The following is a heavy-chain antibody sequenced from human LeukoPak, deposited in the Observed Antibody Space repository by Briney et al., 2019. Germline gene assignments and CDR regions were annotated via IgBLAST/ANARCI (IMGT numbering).Heavy chain of an antibody. D-gene: IGHD2-15*01. Sequence: GGSLRLSCAAPGFTFSSYAMTWVRQPPGRGLEWVSAISGSGGSTYYADSVKGRFTISRDNSRNTLYLQMNSLRAEDTAVYYCARRVVYYFDYWGQGTLVTVSS. CDR3: ARRVVYYFDY. CDR2: ISGSGGST. CDR1: GFTFSSYA. J-gene: IGHJ4*02. V-gene: IGHV3-23*01.